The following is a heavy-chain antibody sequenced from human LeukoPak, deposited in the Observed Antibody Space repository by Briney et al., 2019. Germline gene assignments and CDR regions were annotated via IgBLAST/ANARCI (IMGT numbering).Heavy chain of an antibody. V-gene: IGHV4-59*01. J-gene: IGHJ4*02. CDR3: AREPPPGRGFDY. Sequence: PSETLSLTCAVYGGSFSGYYWSWIRQHPGKGLEWIGYVYYSGSTNYNPSLKSRVTISVDASKNQFSLKLSSVTAADTAVYYCAREPPPGRGFDYWGQGTLVTVSS. D-gene: IGHD3-10*01. CDR1: GGSFSGYY. CDR2: VYYSGST.